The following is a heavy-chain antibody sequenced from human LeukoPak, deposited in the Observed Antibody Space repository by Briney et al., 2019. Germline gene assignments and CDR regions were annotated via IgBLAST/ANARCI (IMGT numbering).Heavy chain of an antibody. J-gene: IGHJ6*03. D-gene: IGHD3-3*01. Sequence: LWASVKVSCKASGGTFSSYAISWVRQAPGQGLEWMGGIIPIFGTANYAQKFQGRVTITTDESTSTAYMELSSLRSEDTAVYYCARHQQDDYDFWSDYYYYMDVWGKGTTVTVSS. CDR2: IIPIFGTA. CDR3: ARHQQDDYDFWSDYYYYMDV. V-gene: IGHV1-69*05. CDR1: GGTFSSYA.